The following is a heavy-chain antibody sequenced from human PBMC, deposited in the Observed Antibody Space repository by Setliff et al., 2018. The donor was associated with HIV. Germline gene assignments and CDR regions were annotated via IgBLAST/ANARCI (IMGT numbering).Heavy chain of an antibody. V-gene: IGHV4-61*01. CDR2: IYFSGSVT. Sequence: SETLSLTCTVSGDSITSDNFFWTWIRQNPGKGLEWIGYIYFSGSVTNYNPSLKSRVSLSLDTSKTQFSLKLTSVTAADTAIYYCARGVNFDYWGQGTQVTVSS. J-gene: IGHJ4*02. CDR1: GDSITSDNFF. D-gene: IGHD3-3*01. CDR3: ARGVNFDY.